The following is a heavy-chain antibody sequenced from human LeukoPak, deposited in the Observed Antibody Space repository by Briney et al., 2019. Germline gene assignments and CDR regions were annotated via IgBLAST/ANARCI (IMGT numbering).Heavy chain of an antibody. CDR3: ARDGGYYAFDI. V-gene: IGHV3-74*01. CDR2: INSDGSST. D-gene: IGHD3-22*01. CDR1: GFTFSSYW. J-gene: IGHJ3*02. Sequence: AAGSLRLSCAASGFTFSSYWMHWVRQAPRKGLVWVSRINSDGSSTSYADSVKGRFTISRDNAKNTLYLQMNSLRAEDTAVYYCARDGGYYAFDIWGQGTMVTVSS.